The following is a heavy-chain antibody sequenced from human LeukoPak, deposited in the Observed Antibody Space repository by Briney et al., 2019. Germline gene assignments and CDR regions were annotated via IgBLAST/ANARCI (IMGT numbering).Heavy chain of an antibody. J-gene: IGHJ2*01. CDR2: ISSSGSTI. Sequence: GGSLRLSCAASGFTFSDYYMSWIRQAPGKGLEWVSYISSSGSTIYYADSVKGRFTISRDNAKNSLYLQMNSLRAEDTAVYCCARDRRIQTYYYDSSGYHYWYFDLWGRGTLVTVSS. D-gene: IGHD3-22*01. CDR3: ARDRRIQTYYYDSSGYHYWYFDL. CDR1: GFTFSDYY. V-gene: IGHV3-11*01.